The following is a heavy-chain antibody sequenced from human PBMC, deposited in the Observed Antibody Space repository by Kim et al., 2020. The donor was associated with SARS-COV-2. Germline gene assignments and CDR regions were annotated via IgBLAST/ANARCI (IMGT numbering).Heavy chain of an antibody. J-gene: IGHJ4*02. Sequence: ASVKVSCKASGYTFTSYGISWVRQAPGQGLEWMGWISAYNGNTNYAQKLQGRVTMTTDTSTSTAYMELRSLRSDDTAVYYCARAPGSVRWILTGYYIPDYWGQGTLVTVSS. D-gene: IGHD3-9*01. V-gene: IGHV1-18*04. CDR2: ISAYNGNT. CDR1: GYTFTSYG. CDR3: ARAPGSVRWILTGYYIPDY.